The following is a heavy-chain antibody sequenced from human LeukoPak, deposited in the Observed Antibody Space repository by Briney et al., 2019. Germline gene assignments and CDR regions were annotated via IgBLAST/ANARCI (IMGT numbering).Heavy chain of an antibody. J-gene: IGHJ4*02. CDR2: IYYSGST. CDR3: ARGLVAGGSGWYRY. D-gene: IGHD6-19*01. Sequence: PSETLSLTCTVSGGSISSSSYYWGWIRQPPGKGLEWIGSIYYSGSTNYNPSLKGRVTISVDTSKNQFSLKLSSVTAADTAVYYCARGLVAGGSGWYRYWGQGTLVTVSS. V-gene: IGHV4-39*07. CDR1: GGSISSSSYY.